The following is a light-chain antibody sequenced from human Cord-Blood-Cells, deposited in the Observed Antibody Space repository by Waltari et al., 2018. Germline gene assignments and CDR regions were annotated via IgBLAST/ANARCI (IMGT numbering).Light chain of an antibody. CDR3: SSYAGSNNLV. J-gene: IGLJ2*01. CDR1: SSDVGGYNY. CDR2: EVS. Sequence: QSALTQPPSASGSPGQSVTISCTGTSSDVGGYNYVSWYQQHPAKAHKLMIYEVSKRPSGVPDRFSGSKSGNTASLTVSGLQAEDEADYYCSSYAGSNNLVFGGGTKLTVL. V-gene: IGLV2-8*01.